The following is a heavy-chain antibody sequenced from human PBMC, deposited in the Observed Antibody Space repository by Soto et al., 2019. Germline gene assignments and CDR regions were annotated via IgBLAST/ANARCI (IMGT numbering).Heavy chain of an antibody. Sequence: SETLSLTCAVYGGSFSVYYWSWIRQPPGKGLEWIGEINHSGSTNYNPSLKSRVTISVDTSKNQFSLKLSSVTAADTAVYYCARARILRRRYGMYVWDQGTTGTVS. CDR3: ARARILRRRYGMYV. CDR2: INHSGST. V-gene: IGHV4-34*01. D-gene: IGHD6-25*01. CDR1: GGSFSVYY. J-gene: IGHJ6*02.